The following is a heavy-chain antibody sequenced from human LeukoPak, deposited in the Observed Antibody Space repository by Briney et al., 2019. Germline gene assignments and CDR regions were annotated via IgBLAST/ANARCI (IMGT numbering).Heavy chain of an antibody. D-gene: IGHD2-2*03. J-gene: IGHJ3*02. CDR3: ASPAGYCSSTSCSFEAGDAFDI. Sequence: VKVSCKASGGTFSSYAISWVRQAPGQGLEWMGRIIPILGIANYAQKFQGRVSITADKSPSTAYMELSSLRSEDTAVYYCASPAGYCSSTSCSFEAGDAFDIWGQGTMVTVSS. CDR2: IIPILGIA. V-gene: IGHV1-69*04. CDR1: GGTFSSYA.